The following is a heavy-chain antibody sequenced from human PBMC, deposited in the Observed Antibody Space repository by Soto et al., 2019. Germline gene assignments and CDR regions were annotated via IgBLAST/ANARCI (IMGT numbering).Heavy chain of an antibody. D-gene: IGHD3-3*01. J-gene: IGHJ6*02. CDR2: IYYSGST. CDR3: AKEPVSITIFEVSRQDV. CDR1: GGSISSGDYY. Sequence: SETLSLACTVSGGSISSGDYYWSWIRQPPGKGLEWIGYIYYSGSTYYNPSLKSRVTISVDTSKNQFSLNLSSVTAADTAVYYCAKEPVSITIFEVSRQDVWARRTTDPVSS. V-gene: IGHV4-30-4*01.